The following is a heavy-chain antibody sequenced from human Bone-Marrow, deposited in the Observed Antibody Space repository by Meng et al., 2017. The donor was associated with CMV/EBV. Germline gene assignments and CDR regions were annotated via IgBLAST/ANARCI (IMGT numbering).Heavy chain of an antibody. D-gene: IGHD6-19*01. V-gene: IGHV3-43D*03. CDR2: ISWDGGST. J-gene: IGHJ4*02. Sequence: AGSLRLSCAVSGFTFDAYAMHWVRQAPGKGLEWVSLISWDGGSTYYADSVKGRFTISRDNSKNSLYLQMNSLRAEDTALYYCAKSDHSSGWRDRVDYWGQGTLVTVSS. CDR3: AKSDHSSGWRDRVDY. CDR1: GFTFDAYA.